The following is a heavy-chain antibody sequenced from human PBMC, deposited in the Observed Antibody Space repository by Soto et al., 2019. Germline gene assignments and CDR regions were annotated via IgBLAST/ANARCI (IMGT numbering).Heavy chain of an antibody. V-gene: IGHV1-69*13. D-gene: IGHD5-12*01. CDR3: ARARRGYSGYEQPKYYYHGMDV. J-gene: IGHJ6*02. Sequence: SVKVSCKASGGSFNSYAITWVRQAPGQGLEWMGGIIPIFDTANYAQRFQGRVTITADESRSTAYLELSSLRSEDTAVYYCARARRGYSGYEQPKYYYHGMDVSGQGTTVTVSS. CDR2: IIPIFDTA. CDR1: GGSFNSYA.